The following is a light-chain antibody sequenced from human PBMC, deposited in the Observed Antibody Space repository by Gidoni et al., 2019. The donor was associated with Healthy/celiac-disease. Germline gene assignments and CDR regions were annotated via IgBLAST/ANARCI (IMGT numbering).Light chain of an antibody. Sequence: EIVMTQSPATLSVSPGERATLSCRASQSVSSNLAWYQQKPGQAPRLLIYGASTRATGIPARCSGSGSGTEFTLTISSLQSEDFAVYYCQQYNNWLYTFGQXTKLEIK. V-gene: IGKV3-15*01. J-gene: IGKJ2*01. CDR3: QQYNNWLYT. CDR2: GAS. CDR1: QSVSSN.